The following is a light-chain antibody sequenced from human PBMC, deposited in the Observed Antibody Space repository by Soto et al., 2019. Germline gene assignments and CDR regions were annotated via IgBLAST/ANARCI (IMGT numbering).Light chain of an antibody. CDR2: GAS. J-gene: IGKJ2*01. V-gene: IGKV3-15*01. CDR3: QQYNNWPPYT. CDR1: QSVRSD. Sequence: VVMTQSPATLSVSPGERATLSCRASQSVRSDLAWYQQKPGQAPRLLIYGASTRATGIPARFSGSGSGTEFTLTINSLQSEDFAVYYCQQYNNWPPYTFGQGTKLEIK.